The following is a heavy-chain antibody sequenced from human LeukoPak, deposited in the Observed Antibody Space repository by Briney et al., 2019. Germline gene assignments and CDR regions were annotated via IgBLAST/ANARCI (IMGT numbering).Heavy chain of an antibody. V-gene: IGHV3-33*06. CDR3: AKDAEAYYDTIGYFDY. D-gene: IGHD3-22*01. CDR2: IWSDGSEK. Sequence: GGSLRLSCVASGFTFSNYGVHWVRQAPGKGLEWVAVIWSDGSEKYYADSVKGRFTISRDNSKNTLYLQMNSLRAEDTAVYYCAKDAEAYYDTIGYFDYWGQGTLVTVSS. CDR1: GFTFSNYG. J-gene: IGHJ4*02.